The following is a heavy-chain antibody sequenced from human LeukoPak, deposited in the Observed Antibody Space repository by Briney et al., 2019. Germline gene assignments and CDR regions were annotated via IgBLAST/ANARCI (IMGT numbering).Heavy chain of an antibody. Sequence: GRSLRLSCAASGFIFSSYGMHWVRQAPGKGLEWVAVIWFDGSNKYYADSVKGRFTISRDNSKNMLYLQMNSLRAEDTAASYCARSTYFGDYWGQGILVTVSS. CDR2: IWFDGSNK. V-gene: IGHV3-33*01. CDR3: ARSTYFGDY. J-gene: IGHJ4*02. D-gene: IGHD2/OR15-2a*01. CDR1: GFIFSSYG.